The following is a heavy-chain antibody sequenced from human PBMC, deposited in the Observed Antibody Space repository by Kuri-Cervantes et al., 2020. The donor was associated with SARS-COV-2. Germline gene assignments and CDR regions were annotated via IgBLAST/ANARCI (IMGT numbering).Heavy chain of an antibody. D-gene: IGHD2-2*01. CDR2: IKQDGSEK. V-gene: IGHV3-7*01. J-gene: IGHJ5*02. Sequence: AGSLRLSCAASGFTSSSYWISWVRQAPGKGLEWVANIKQDGSEKYYVDSVKGRFTISRDNAKNSLYLQMNSLRAEDTAVYYCARDRGIVVVPAAIWFDPWGQRTLVTVSS. CDR1: GFTSSSYW. CDR3: ARDRGIVVVPAAIWFDP.